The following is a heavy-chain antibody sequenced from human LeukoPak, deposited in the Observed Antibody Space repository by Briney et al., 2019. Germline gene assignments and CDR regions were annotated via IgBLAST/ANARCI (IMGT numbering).Heavy chain of an antibody. V-gene: IGHV4-59*08. Sequence: SSETLSLTCSVSGGSISSMYWSWIRPPPGKGLEWSGYIYYTGSTNYNPSLKSRVTMFVDMSKNQFSLRLSPVTAADTAVYYCARHRAYSSSSPFDYWGQGTLVTVSS. CDR1: GGSISSMY. CDR2: IYYTGST. J-gene: IGHJ4*02. CDR3: ARHRAYSSSSPFDY. D-gene: IGHD6-6*01.